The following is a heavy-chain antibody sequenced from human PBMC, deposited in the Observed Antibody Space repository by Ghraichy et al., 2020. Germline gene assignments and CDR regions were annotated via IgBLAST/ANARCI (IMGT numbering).Heavy chain of an antibody. D-gene: IGHD3-3*01. CDR3: TRAAKNDFWGAYYTSHYYYYGMDV. CDR2: ITDDGRYE. CDR1: GFTFSDYA. J-gene: IGHJ6*02. V-gene: IGHV3-30*03. Sequence: GESLNISCAASGFTFSDYAMHWVRQAPGKGLEWVAIITDDGRYEYYTDSVKDRLTISRDNSKNTLYLQMNSLRGEDTALYYCTRAAKNDFWGAYYTSHYYYYGMDVWGQGTTVTVSS.